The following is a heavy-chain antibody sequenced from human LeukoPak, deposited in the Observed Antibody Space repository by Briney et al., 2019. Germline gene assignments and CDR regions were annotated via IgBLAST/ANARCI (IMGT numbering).Heavy chain of an antibody. CDR3: ARDRWRWLQLGWFNP. D-gene: IGHD5-24*01. Sequence: ASVKVSCKASGYTFTSYGISWVRQAPGQGLEWMGWINPNSGGTNYAQKFQGRVTMTRDTSISTAHMELSRLRSDDTAVYYCARDRWRWLQLGWFNPWGQGTLVTVSS. V-gene: IGHV1-2*02. J-gene: IGHJ5*02. CDR1: GYTFTSYG. CDR2: INPNSGGT.